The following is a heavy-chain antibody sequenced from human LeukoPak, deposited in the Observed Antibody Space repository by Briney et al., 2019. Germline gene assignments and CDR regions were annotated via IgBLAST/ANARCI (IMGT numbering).Heavy chain of an antibody. V-gene: IGHV1-2*02. CDR2: NNPNSGGT. Sequence: GASVKVSCKASGYTFTGYYMHWVRQAPGQGLEWMGWNNPNSGGTNYAQKFQGRVTMTRDTSISTAYMELSRLRSDDTAVYYCAREVDTASPSAFDIWGQGTMVTVSS. CDR1: GYTFTGYY. D-gene: IGHD5-18*01. CDR3: AREVDTASPSAFDI. J-gene: IGHJ3*02.